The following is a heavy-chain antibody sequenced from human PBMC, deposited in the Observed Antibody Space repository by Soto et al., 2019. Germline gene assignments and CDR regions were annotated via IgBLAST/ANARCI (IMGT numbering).Heavy chain of an antibody. Sequence: EVQLVESGGGVVRPGGSLRLSCAASGFTFDDYGMSWVRQAPGKGLEWVSGINWNGGSTGYADSVKGRFTISRDNAKNSRYLQINSLRAEDTALYYCARGLSSYYYESSGYSYYLDYWGQGTLVTVSS. CDR1: GFTFDDYG. V-gene: IGHV3-20*04. CDR2: INWNGGST. CDR3: ARGLSSYYYESSGYSYYLDY. J-gene: IGHJ4*02. D-gene: IGHD3-22*01.